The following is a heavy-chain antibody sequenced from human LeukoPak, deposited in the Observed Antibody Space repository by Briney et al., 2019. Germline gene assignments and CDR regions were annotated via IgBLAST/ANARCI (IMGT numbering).Heavy chain of an antibody. Sequence: PSETLSLTCALYGGSFSGYYWSWIRQPPGKGLEWIGEINHSGSTNYNPSLKSRVPISVDTSKNQFSLKVSSVTAADTAVYYCARGGEVIVGATFFDYWGQGTLVTVSS. CDR2: INHSGST. CDR3: ARGGEVIVGATFFDY. CDR1: GGSFSGYY. V-gene: IGHV4-34*01. D-gene: IGHD1-26*01. J-gene: IGHJ4*01.